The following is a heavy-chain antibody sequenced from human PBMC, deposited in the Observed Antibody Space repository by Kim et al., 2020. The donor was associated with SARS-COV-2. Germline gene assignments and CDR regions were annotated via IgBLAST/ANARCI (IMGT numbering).Heavy chain of an antibody. CDR3: ARTLDGDAPDY. Sequence: SETLSLTCAVYGGSFSGYYWSWIRQPPGKGLEWIGEINHSGSTNYNPSLKSRVTISVDTSKNQFSLKLSSVTAAGTAVYYCARTLDGDAPDYWGQGTLVTVSS. D-gene: IGHD4-17*01. CDR1: GGSFSGYY. V-gene: IGHV4-34*01. J-gene: IGHJ4*02. CDR2: INHSGST.